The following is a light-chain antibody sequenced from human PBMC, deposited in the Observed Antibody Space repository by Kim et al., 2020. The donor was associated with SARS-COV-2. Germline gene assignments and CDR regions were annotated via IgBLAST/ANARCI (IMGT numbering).Light chain of an antibody. CDR2: EVT. CDR3: CSYAGSKTFV. Sequence: QSALTQPASVSGSPGQSIAISCTGTSSDVGSYNFVSWYQQYPGKAPKLMIYEVTKRPSGVSSRFSGSKSGNTASLTISGLQAEDEADYYCCSYAGSKTFVFGGGTQLTVL. CDR1: SSDVGSYNF. J-gene: IGLJ2*01. V-gene: IGLV2-23*02.